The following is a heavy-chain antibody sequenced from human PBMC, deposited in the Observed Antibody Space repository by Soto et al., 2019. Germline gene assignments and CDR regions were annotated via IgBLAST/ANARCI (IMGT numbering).Heavy chain of an antibody. V-gene: IGHV2-5*02. CDR2: IYWDDDK. D-gene: IGHD3-22*01. CDR3: AHSAYYYDSSGSHDAFDI. CDR1: GFSLSTSGVG. Sequence: QIPLKETGPTLVKPTQTLTLTCTFSGFSLSTSGVGVGWIRQTPGKALEWLALIYWDDDKRYSPSLKSRLTITMDTSKTQVVLTMTNMDPVDTATYYCAHSAYYYDSSGSHDAFDIWGQSTMVTVSS. J-gene: IGHJ3*02.